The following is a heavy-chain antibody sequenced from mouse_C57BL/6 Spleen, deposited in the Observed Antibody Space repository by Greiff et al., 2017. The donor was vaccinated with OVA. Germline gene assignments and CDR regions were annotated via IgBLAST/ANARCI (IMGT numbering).Heavy chain of an antibody. CDR3: ARGDYYGSSYSYYFDY. D-gene: IGHD1-1*01. J-gene: IGHJ2*01. V-gene: IGHV1-81*01. CDR2: IYPRSGNT. CDR1: GYTFTRYG. Sequence: VQLQQSGAELARPGASVKLSCKASGYTFTRYGISWVKQRTGQGLEWIGEIYPRSGNTYYNEKFKGKATLTADKSSSTAYMELRSLTSEDSAVYFCARGDYYGSSYSYYFDYWGQGTTLTVSS.